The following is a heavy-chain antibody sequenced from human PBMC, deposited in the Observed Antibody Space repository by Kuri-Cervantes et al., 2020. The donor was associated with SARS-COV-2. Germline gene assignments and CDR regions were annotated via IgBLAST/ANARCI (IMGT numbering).Heavy chain of an antibody. CDR1: GFTFSSYA. CDR2: ISYDGSNK. V-gene: IGHV3-30*14. D-gene: IGHD1-26*01. J-gene: IGHJ4*02. CDR3: ARGGAY. Sequence: LSLTCAASGFTFSSYAMHWVRQAPGKGLEWVAVISYDGSNKYYADSVKGRFTISRDNSKNTLYLQMKSLRAEDTAVYYCARGGAYWGQGTLVTVSS.